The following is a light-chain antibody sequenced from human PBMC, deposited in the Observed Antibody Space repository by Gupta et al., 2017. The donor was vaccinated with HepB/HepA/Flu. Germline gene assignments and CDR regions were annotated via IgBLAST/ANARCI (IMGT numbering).Light chain of an antibody. J-gene: IGKJ2*01. CDR3: QQYGSSPFT. CDR2: GAS. V-gene: IGKV3-20*01. Sequence: ENVLTQSPGTLSLSPGERATLSCRASQSVSSSYLAWYQQKPGQPPRLLIYGASSRATGIPDRFSGSGSGTDFTLTISRLEPEDFAVYYCQQYGSSPFTFGQGTKVEIK. CDR1: QSVSSSY.